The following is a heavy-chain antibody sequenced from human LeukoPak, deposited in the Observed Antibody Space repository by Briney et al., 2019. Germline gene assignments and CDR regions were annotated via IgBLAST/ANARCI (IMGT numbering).Heavy chain of an antibody. CDR2: ISGSGGIT. V-gene: IGHV3-23*01. CDR1: GFTFSSYA. D-gene: IGHD3-10*01. Sequence: GGSLRLSCAASGFTFSSYAMSWVRQAPGKGLEWVSAISGSGGITYYADSVKGRFTISRDNSKNTLYLQMNSLRAEDTAVYYCAKDARPLYGSGSYYNAAGPYFDYWGQGTLVTVSS. CDR3: AKDARPLYGSGSYYNAAGPYFDY. J-gene: IGHJ4*02.